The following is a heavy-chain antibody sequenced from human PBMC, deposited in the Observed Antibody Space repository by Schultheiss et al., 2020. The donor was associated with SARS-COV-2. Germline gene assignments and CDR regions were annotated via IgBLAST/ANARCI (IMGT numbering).Heavy chain of an antibody. CDR1: GFTFSNSD. J-gene: IGHJ6*02. CDR3: AKRVVVTGMYGMDV. CDR2: ISANGAST. Sequence: GGSLRLSCAASGFTFSNSDMNWVRQAPGKGLEYVSAISANGASTYYADSVKGRFTISRDNSKNTLYLQMNSLRAEDTAVYYCAKRVVVTGMYGMDVWGQGTTVTVSS. D-gene: IGHD2-21*02. V-gene: IGHV3-23*01.